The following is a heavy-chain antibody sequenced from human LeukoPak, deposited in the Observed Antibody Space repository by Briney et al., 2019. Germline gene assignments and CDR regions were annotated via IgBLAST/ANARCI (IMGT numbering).Heavy chain of an antibody. J-gene: IGHJ4*02. CDR2: ITVYNGNT. V-gene: IGHV1-18*01. D-gene: IGHD6-13*01. Sequence: ASVKVSCKASGYTFSSYGISWVRQAPGQGLEWMGWITVYNGNTDYAQKFQGRVTMTTDTSTSTAYMELRSLRSDDTAVYYCARASSIAAAGTPPDYWGQGTLVTVSS. CDR3: ARASSIAAAGTPPDY. CDR1: GYTFSSYG.